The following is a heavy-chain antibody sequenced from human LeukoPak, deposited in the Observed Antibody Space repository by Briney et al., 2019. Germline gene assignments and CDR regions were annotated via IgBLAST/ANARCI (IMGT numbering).Heavy chain of an antibody. Sequence: SVKVSCKASGGTFSSYAISWVRQAPGQGLEWMGRIIPILGIANYAQKFQGRVTITADKSTSTAYMELSSLRSEDTAVYYCARATVIQSFGYGMDVWGQGTTVTVSS. CDR3: ARATVIQSFGYGMDV. D-gene: IGHD4-17*01. CDR2: IIPILGIA. CDR1: GGTFSSYA. V-gene: IGHV1-69*04. J-gene: IGHJ6*02.